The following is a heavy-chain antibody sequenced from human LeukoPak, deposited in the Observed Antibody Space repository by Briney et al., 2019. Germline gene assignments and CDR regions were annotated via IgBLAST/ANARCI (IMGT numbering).Heavy chain of an antibody. CDR3: ARGGTGDYDY. Sequence: PGGSLRLSCAASGFTFSSYWVHWVRQAPGRGLVWVSRINPDGSTTNYADSVKGRFTISRDNAKNSLYLQMNSLRAEDTAVYYCARGGTGDYDYWGQGTLVTVSS. J-gene: IGHJ4*02. D-gene: IGHD7-27*01. CDR2: INPDGSTT. CDR1: GFTFSSYW. V-gene: IGHV3-74*01.